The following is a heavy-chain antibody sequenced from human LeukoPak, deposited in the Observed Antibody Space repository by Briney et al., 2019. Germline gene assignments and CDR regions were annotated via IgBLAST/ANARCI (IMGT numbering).Heavy chain of an antibody. CDR2: ISAYNGDT. J-gene: IGHJ4*02. Sequence: GASVKVSCKASGYTFTSYDIAWVRQAPGQGLEWMAWISAYNGDTNYAQKLQGRVTMTTDTSTSTAYMDLTNLRSDDTAVYYCARPHATGNRGYSFGYDYWGQGTLVTVSS. V-gene: IGHV1-18*01. CDR3: ARPHATGNRGYSFGYDY. CDR1: GYTFTSYD. D-gene: IGHD5-18*01.